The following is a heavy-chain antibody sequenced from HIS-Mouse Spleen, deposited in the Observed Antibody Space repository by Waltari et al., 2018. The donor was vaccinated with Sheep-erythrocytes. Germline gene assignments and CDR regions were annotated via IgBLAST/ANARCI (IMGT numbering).Heavy chain of an antibody. CDR1: GVSVSSGCYY. Sequence: QVQLQEPGPGLVKPSQTLSLSCTVSGVSVSSGCYYWSCIRQHPGKGREWIGYIYYSGSTSDNPSLKSRVNISIDTSKNPFSLKLSSVTASETAVYYFARDTLTGADYWGQGTLVTVSS. V-gene: IGHV4-31*03. J-gene: IGHJ4*02. CDR2: IYYSGST. CDR3: ARDTLTGADY. D-gene: IGHD7-27*01.